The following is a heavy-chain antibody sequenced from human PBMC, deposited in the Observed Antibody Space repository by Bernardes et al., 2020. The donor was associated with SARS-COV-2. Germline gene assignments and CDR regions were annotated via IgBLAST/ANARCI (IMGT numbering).Heavy chain of an antibody. CDR1: GGSISSGRYY. D-gene: IGHD2-15*01. V-gene: IGHV4-61*09. CDR2: IYTSGST. J-gene: IGHJ4*02. CDR3: ARAGGYCSGGNCYSFDF. Sequence: SETLSLTCTVSGGSISSGRYYWSWIRQPAGKGLEWVGHIYTSGSTNYNPSLESRVTISVDTSKGQFSLKMSSVTATDTAVYYCARAGGYCSGGNCYSFDFWGLGTLVTVSS.